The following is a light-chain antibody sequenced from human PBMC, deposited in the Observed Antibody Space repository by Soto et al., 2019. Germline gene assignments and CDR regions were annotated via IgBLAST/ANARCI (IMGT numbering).Light chain of an antibody. CDR1: SSDVGGYNY. V-gene: IGLV2-14*01. J-gene: IGLJ3*02. Sequence: QSALTQPASVSGSPGQSITISCTGTSSDVGGYNYVSWYQHHPGKAPKLMIYEVSNRPSGVSNRFSGSKSGNTASLTISALQAEDEADYYCSSYTGSSTPVFGGGTKVTVL. CDR3: SSYTGSSTPV. CDR2: EVS.